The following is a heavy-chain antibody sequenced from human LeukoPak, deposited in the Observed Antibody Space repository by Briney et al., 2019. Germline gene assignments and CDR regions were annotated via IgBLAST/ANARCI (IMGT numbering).Heavy chain of an antibody. V-gene: IGHV1-2*06. CDR3: ARGTMIVVVRDWFDP. CDR1: GYTFTGYY. D-gene: IGHD3-22*01. Sequence: ASXKVSCKASGYTFTGYYMHWVRQAPGQGLEWMGRINPNSGGTNYAQKFQGRVTMTRDTSISTAYMELSRLRSDDTAVYYCARGTMIVVVRDWFDPWGQGTLVTVSS. CDR2: INPNSGGT. J-gene: IGHJ5*02.